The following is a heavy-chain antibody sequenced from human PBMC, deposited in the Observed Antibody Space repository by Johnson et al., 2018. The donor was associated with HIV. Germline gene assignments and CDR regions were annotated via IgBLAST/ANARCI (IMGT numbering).Heavy chain of an antibody. CDR1: GFTFSSYG. D-gene: IGHD2-15*01. J-gene: IGHJ3*01. CDR2: IWYDGSNK. Sequence: QMLLVESGGGVVQPGRSLRLSCAASGFTFSSYGMHWVRQAPGKGLEWVAVIWYDGSNKYYADSVKGRFTISRDNAKNSLFLQMNSLRAEDTSLYSCARVGVDDAFDVWGQGTMVTVSS. CDR3: ARVGVDDAFDV. V-gene: IGHV3-33*01.